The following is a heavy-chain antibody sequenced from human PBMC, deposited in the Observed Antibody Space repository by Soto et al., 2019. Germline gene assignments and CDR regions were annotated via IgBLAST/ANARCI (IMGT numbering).Heavy chain of an antibody. D-gene: IGHD5-18*01. CDR3: ARGYDTALAPIF. J-gene: IGHJ1*01. V-gene: IGHV4-34*01. Sequence: XETLTLTCSVYGWSFSSYHWSWIRQTPGKGLEWIGEINHLTTTNYNPSLKSRVIISLDTPKNQFSLKLSSVTAADTAVYYCARGYDTALAPIFWGHGNLVTVSS. CDR2: INHLTTT. CDR1: GWSFSSYH.